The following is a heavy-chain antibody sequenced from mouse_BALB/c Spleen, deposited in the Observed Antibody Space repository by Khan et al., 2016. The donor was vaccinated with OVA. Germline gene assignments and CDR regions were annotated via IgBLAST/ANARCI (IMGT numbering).Heavy chain of an antibody. J-gene: IGHJ4*01. V-gene: IGHV1S41*01. D-gene: IGHD1-1*01. CDR3: AMENYYGRSCYAMDS. CDR1: GYTFTSYW. Sequence: DLVKPGASVKLSCKASGYTFTSYWINWIKQRPGQGLEWIGRIGPGSSNAYYNDMFKDKATLTVDTSSNTAHIQLSSLSSEYSAVYFCAMENYYGRSCYAMDSWGQGTSVTVSA. CDR2: IGPGSSNA.